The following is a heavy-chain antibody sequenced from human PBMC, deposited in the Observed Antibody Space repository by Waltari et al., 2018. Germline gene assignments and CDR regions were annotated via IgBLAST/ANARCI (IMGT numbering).Heavy chain of an antibody. D-gene: IGHD3-3*01. Sequence: QLQLQESGPGLVKPSETLSLTCTVSGRSISSSSYYWGWIRQPPGKGLEWIGSIYYSGSTYYNPSLKSRVTISVDTSKNQFSLKLSSVTAADTAVYYCARPGAYDFWEGDNYYGMDVWGQGTTVTVSS. V-gene: IGHV4-39*01. CDR2: IYYSGST. CDR1: GRSISSSSYY. J-gene: IGHJ6*02. CDR3: ARPGAYDFWEGDNYYGMDV.